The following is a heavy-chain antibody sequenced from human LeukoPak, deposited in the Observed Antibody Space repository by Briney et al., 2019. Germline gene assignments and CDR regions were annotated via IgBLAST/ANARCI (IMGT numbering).Heavy chain of an antibody. CDR3: ARICSSTDCLIPD. CDR1: GFTFSRHW. CDR2: INSDASDT. V-gene: IGHV3-74*01. Sequence: PGGSLRLSCAASGFTFSRHWMHWVRQAPGKGLVWISRINSDASDTNYADFVKGRFTISRDNAKNTVYLQINSLRDEDTAVYYCARICSSTDCLIPDRGQGTLVTVSS. J-gene: IGHJ4*02. D-gene: IGHD2-2*01.